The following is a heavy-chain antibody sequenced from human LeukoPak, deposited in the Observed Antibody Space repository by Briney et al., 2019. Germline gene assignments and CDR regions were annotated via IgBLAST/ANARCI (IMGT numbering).Heavy chain of an antibody. CDR3: ALHHDFWSGPLDY. D-gene: IGHD3-3*01. Sequence: PGGSLRLSCAASGFSFSNFGMHWVRQAPGKGLEWVSAISGSGGSTYYADSVKGRFTISRDNSKNTLYLQMNSLRAEDTAVYYCALHHDFWSGPLDYWGQGTLVTVSS. J-gene: IGHJ4*02. CDR2: ISGSGGST. CDR1: GFSFSNFG. V-gene: IGHV3-23*01.